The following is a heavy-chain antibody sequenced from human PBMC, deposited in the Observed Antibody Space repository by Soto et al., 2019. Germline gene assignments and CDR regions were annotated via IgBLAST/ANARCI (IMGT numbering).Heavy chain of an antibody. D-gene: IGHD3-10*01. CDR3: ARDYGAGSYGIDY. J-gene: IGHJ4*02. V-gene: IGHV4-59*01. Sequence: QVRLQESGPGLVKPWETLSLTCTVSGASINTYYWAWIRQPPGKGLEWIGYIHNSGTTDYNPSLKSRVTMSVDTSKSQFSLKLSSVTAADTAVYYCARDYGAGSYGIDYWGQGTLVTVSS. CDR2: IHNSGTT. CDR1: GASINTYY.